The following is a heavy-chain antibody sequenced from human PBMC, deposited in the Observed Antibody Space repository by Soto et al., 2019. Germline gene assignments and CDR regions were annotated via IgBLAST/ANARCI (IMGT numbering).Heavy chain of an antibody. J-gene: IGHJ6*02. Sequence: QVQLQESGPGLVKPSETLSLTCTVSGGSISSHYWSWIRQPPGKGLEWIGYIYYSGSTNYNPSLKSRVTISLDTSKNQCSLKVSSVTAADTAVYYCARLHSGGSGSFSPNPPYYYYGMDVWGQGTTVTVSS. CDR2: IYYSGST. CDR3: ARLHSGGSGSFSPNPPYYYYGMDV. V-gene: IGHV4-59*11. D-gene: IGHD3-10*01. CDR1: GGSISSHY.